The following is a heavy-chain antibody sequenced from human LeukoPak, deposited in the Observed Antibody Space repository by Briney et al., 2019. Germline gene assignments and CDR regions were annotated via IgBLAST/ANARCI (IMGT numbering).Heavy chain of an antibody. V-gene: IGHV7-4-1*02. J-gene: IGHJ3*02. CDR3: ARVVDYYDSSGPRGWDAFDI. D-gene: IGHD3-22*01. CDR1: GYTFTSYA. Sequence: GASVKVSCKASGYTFTSYAMNWVRQAPGQGLEWMGWINTNTGNPTYAQGFTGRFVFSLDTSVNTAYLQISSLKAEDTAVYYCARVVDYYDSSGPRGWDAFDIWGQGTMVTVSS. CDR2: INTNTGNP.